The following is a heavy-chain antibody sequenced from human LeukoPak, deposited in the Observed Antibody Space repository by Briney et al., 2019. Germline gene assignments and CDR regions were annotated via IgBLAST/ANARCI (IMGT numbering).Heavy chain of an antibody. CDR3: AKQLVSSGYRPHFDY. V-gene: IGHV3-30*18. CDR1: GFTFSSYA. CDR2: ISYDGSNK. J-gene: IGHJ4*02. Sequence: GSLRLSCAASGFTFSSYAMSWVRQAPGKGLEWVAVISYDGSNKYYADSVKGRFTISRDNSKNTLYLQMNSLRAEDTAVYYCAKQLVSSGYRPHFDYWGQGTLVTVSS. D-gene: IGHD3-22*01.